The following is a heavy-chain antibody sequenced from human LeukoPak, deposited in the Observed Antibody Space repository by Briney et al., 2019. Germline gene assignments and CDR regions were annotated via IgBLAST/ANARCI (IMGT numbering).Heavy chain of an antibody. Sequence: GSLRLSCTASGFTFSSYAMSWVRQAPGKGLEWVSAISGSGGSTYYADSVKGRFTISRDNSKNTLYLQMNNLRAEDTAVYYCAKLYCDILTGYSPFDYWGQGTLVTVSS. J-gene: IGHJ4*02. CDR2: ISGSGGST. V-gene: IGHV3-23*01. D-gene: IGHD3-9*01. CDR1: GFTFSSYA. CDR3: AKLYCDILTGYSPFDY.